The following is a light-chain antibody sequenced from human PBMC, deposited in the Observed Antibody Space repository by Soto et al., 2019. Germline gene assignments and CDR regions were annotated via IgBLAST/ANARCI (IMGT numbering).Light chain of an antibody. CDR1: SSDVGRFNY. Sequence: QSALTQPASVSASPGQSITISCAGTSSDVGRFNYVSWYQQYPGKAPELIIYDVVKRPSGISNRFSGSKSGNTASLTISGLQAEDEADYYCTSYATVSTRYVFGTGTKVTV. V-gene: IGLV2-14*03. CDR3: TSYATVSTRYV. J-gene: IGLJ1*01. CDR2: DVV.